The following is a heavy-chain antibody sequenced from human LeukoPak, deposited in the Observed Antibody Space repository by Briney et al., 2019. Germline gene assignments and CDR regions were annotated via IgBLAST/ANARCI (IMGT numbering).Heavy chain of an antibody. Sequence: PSETLSLTCTVSGGSISSYYWSWIRQPPGKGLEWIGYTYYSGSTNYNPSLKSRVTLSVDTSKNQFSLKLSSMTAADTAVYYCARVISRDGYNYDAFDIWGQGTMVTVSS. D-gene: IGHD5-24*01. CDR3: ARVISRDGYNYDAFDI. V-gene: IGHV4-59*01. CDR2: TYYSGST. CDR1: GGSISSYY. J-gene: IGHJ3*02.